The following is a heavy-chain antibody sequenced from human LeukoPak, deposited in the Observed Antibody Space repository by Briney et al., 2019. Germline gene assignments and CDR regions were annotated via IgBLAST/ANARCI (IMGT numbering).Heavy chain of an antibody. CDR3: AGEGDYWHRFDY. V-gene: IGHV4-59*01. CDR2: IYYSGST. CDR1: GGSISSYY. J-gene: IGHJ4*02. Sequence: SETLSLTCTVSGGSISSYYWSWIRQPPGKGLEWIGYIYYSGSTNYNPSLKSRVTISVDTSKNQFSLKLSSLTAADTAVYYCAGEGDYWHRFDYWGRGTLVTVSS. D-gene: IGHD4-17*01.